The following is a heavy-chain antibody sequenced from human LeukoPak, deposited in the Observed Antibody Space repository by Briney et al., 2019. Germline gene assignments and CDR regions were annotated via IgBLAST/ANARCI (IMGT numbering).Heavy chain of an antibody. D-gene: IGHD1-26*01. Sequence: PGGSLRLSCAASGFTFSSYEMNWVRQAPGKGLEWVSYISSSGSTIYYADFVKGRFTISRDNAKNSLYLQMNSLRAEDTAVYYCARGTLGAVHFDYWGQGTLVTVSS. V-gene: IGHV3-48*03. CDR1: GFTFSSYE. J-gene: IGHJ4*02. CDR2: ISSSGSTI. CDR3: ARGTLGAVHFDY.